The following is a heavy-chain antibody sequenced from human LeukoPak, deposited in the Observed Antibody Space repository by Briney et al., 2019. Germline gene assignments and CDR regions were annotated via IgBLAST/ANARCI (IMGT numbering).Heavy chain of an antibody. CDR2: INSDGSST. D-gene: IGHD4-17*01. CDR3: ARDPYGDYVFDY. Sequence: GGSLRLSCAASGFTFSSYWMHWGRQAPGKGLGWVSPINSDGSSTYYADSVKGRFTISRDNSKNTLYLKMNSLRAEDTAVYYCARDPYGDYVFDYWGQGTLVTVSS. V-gene: IGHV3-74*01. CDR1: GFTFSSYW. J-gene: IGHJ4*02.